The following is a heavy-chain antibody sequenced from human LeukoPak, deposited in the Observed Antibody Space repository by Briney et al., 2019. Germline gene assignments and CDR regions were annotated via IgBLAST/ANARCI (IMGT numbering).Heavy chain of an antibody. CDR1: GGSISSPSYS. D-gene: IGHD2-8*02. Sequence: PSETLSLTCTVSGGSISSPSYSWGWIRQPQGKGLEWIGSFYYSDTTYYNPSFKSRVTISVDASKNQFSLKLSSVTAADTAVYYCARHTYWGYQVSWGQGSLVIVSS. CDR3: ARHTYWGYQVS. V-gene: IGHV4-39*01. CDR2: FYYSDTT. J-gene: IGHJ5*02.